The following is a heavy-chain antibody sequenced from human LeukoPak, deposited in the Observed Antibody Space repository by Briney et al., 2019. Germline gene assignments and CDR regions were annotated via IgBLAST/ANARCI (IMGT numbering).Heavy chain of an antibody. Sequence: PGGSLRLSCAASGFTFSSYGMHWVRQAPGKGLEWVAVISYDGSNKYYADSVKGRFTISRDNSKNTLYLQMNSLRAEDTAVYYCAKVVSRNYDFWSGPLDYWGQGTLVTVSS. CDR2: ISYDGSNK. J-gene: IGHJ4*02. D-gene: IGHD3-3*01. V-gene: IGHV3-30*18. CDR1: GFTFSSYG. CDR3: AKVVSRNYDFWSGPLDY.